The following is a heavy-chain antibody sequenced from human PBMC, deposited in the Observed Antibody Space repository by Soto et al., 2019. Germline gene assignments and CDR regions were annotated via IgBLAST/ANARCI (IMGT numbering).Heavy chain of an antibody. CDR3: ARDPYSSSGYYFDY. J-gene: IGHJ4*02. CDR1: GFTFSSYA. D-gene: IGHD6-13*01. Sequence: QVQLVESGGGVVQPGRSLRLSCAASGFTFSSYAMHWVRQAPGKGLEWVAVISYDGSNKYYADSVKGRFTISRDNSKNTMYMQMNSLRAADTAVYYSARDPYSSSGYYFDYWGQGTLVTVSS. V-gene: IGHV3-30-3*01. CDR2: ISYDGSNK.